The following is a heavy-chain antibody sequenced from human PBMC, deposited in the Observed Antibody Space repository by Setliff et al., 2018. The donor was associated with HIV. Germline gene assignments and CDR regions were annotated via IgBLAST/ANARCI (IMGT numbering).Heavy chain of an antibody. V-gene: IGHV1-3*01. CDR1: GYTFSRSG. J-gene: IGHJ4*02. CDR2: INGGSGRT. D-gene: IGHD4-17*01. Sequence: ASVKVSCKASGYTFSRSGMHWMRQAPGQRPEWMGCINGGSGRTEYSRKFESRVTITRDTTASTDYLELNSLTSVTAADTAVYYCARDPHDYGDLPRCFDYWGQGALVTVSS. CDR3: ARDPHDYGDLPRCFDY.